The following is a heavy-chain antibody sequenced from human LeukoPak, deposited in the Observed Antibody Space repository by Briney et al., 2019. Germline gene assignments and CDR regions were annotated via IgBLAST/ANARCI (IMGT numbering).Heavy chain of an antibody. D-gene: IGHD3-16*02. CDR2: INTNTGNP. J-gene: IGHJ4*02. CDR1: GYTFTGYY. CDR3: ARAYQRLGYLSLPDY. V-gene: IGHV7-4-1*02. Sequence: ASVKVSCKASGYTFTGYYMHWVRQAPGQGLEWMGWINTNTGNPTYAQGFTGRFVFSLDTSVSTTYLQISSLKAEDTAVYYCARAYQRLGYLSLPDYWGQGTLATVSS.